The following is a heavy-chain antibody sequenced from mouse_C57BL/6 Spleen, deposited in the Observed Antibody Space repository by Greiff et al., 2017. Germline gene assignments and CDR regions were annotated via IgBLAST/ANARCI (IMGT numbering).Heavy chain of an antibody. J-gene: IGHJ4*01. D-gene: IGHD3-2*02. Sequence: QVQLQQPGAELVKPGASVKVSCKASGYTFTSYWMHWVKQRPGQGLEWIGRIHPSDSDTNYNQKFKCKATLTVDKYYSTAYMQLSSLTSEDSAVYVCASESKGYVDYYAMDYWGQGTLVTVS. CDR2: IHPSDSDT. CDR1: GYTFTSYW. CDR3: ASESKGYVDYYAMDY. V-gene: IGHV1-74*01.